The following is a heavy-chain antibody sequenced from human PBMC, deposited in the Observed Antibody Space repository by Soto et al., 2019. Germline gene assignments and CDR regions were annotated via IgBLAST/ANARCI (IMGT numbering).Heavy chain of an antibody. CDR1: GGSFSGYY. D-gene: IGHD2-15*01. CDR3: ARVYCSGGSCYLHP. J-gene: IGHJ5*02. V-gene: IGHV4-34*01. CDR2: INHSGST. Sequence: SETLSLTCAVYGGSFSGYYWSWIRQPPGKGLEWIGEINHSGSTNYNPSLKSRVTISVDTSKNQFSLKLSSVTAADTAVYYCARVYCSGGSCYLHPWGQGTLVTVSS.